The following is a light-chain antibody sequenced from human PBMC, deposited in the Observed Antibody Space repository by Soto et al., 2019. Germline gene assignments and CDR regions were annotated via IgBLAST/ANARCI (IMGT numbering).Light chain of an antibody. CDR3: QQYDSFPRT. CDR1: QSVNIW. Sequence: DIQMTQSPSILSASVGDRVTITCRASQSVNIWLAWYRQKPGKAPNLLIYDASTLQSGVPSRFSGSGAGTDFPLPISSLQPDDLATYYCQQYDSFPRTFGQGTRV. CDR2: DAS. J-gene: IGKJ1*01. V-gene: IGKV1-5*01.